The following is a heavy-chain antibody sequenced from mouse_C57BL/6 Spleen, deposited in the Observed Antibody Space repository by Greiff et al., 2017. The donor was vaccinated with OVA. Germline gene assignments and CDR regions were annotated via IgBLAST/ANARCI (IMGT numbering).Heavy chain of an antibody. J-gene: IGHJ2*01. V-gene: IGHV1-77*01. D-gene: IGHD4-1*01. CDR2: IGPGSGST. Sequence: KPGQGLEWIGKIGPGSGSTYYNEKFKGKATLTADKSSSTAYMQLSSLTSEDSAVYFCARRTGHFDYWGQGTTLTVSS. CDR3: ARRTGHFDY.